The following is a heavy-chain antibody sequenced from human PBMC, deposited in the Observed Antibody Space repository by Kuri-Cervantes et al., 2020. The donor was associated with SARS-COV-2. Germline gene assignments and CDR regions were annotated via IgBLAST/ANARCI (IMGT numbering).Heavy chain of an antibody. CDR2: IFSDGSST. D-gene: IGHD3-10*01. Sequence: LSLTCVASGFTFSSYWMHWVRQAPGKGLVWVSRIFSDGSSTSYADSVKGRFTISRDNAKNTLYLQMNSLRAEDTAVYYCVRGGGGFDPWGQGTLVTVSS. CDR1: GFTFSSYW. V-gene: IGHV3-74*01. CDR3: VRGGGGFDP. J-gene: IGHJ5*02.